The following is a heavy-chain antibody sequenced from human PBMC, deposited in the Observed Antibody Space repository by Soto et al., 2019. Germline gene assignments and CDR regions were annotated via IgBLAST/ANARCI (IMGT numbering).Heavy chain of an antibody. V-gene: IGHV1-69*13. Sequence: SVKVSCKASGGTFSSYAISWVRQAPGQGLEWMGGIIPIFGTANYAQKFQGRVTITADESTSTAYMELSSLRSEDTAVYYCARHWDYGSGSYYETPFYYYYGMDVWGQGTTVTVSS. CDR2: IIPIFGTA. J-gene: IGHJ6*02. D-gene: IGHD3-10*01. CDR3: ARHWDYGSGSYYETPFYYYYGMDV. CDR1: GGTFSSYA.